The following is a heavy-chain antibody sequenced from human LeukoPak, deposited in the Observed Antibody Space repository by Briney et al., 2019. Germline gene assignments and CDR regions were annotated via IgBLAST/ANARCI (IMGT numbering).Heavy chain of an antibody. V-gene: IGHV4-59*01. J-gene: IGHJ4*02. CDR3: AVHYGSGSYSFDY. D-gene: IGHD3-10*01. CDR1: GTSLSSYY. CDR2: IHYSGST. Sequence: SETLSLTCTVSGTSLSSYYWNCIRQPPGKGLEWIGYIHYSGSTNYDPSLKSRVTISVDTSKNQFSLKVNSVTAADTAVYYCAVHYGSGSYSFDYWGQGTLVTVSS.